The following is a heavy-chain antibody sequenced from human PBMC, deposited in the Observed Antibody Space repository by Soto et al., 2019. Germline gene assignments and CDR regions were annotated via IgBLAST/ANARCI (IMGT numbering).Heavy chain of an antibody. J-gene: IGHJ4*02. Sequence: SETLSLTCTVSGGSISSSSYYWGWIRQPPGKGLEWIGSIYYSGSTYYNPSLKSRVTISVDTSKNQFSLKLSSVTAADTAVYYCARDSSGWYVGYFDYWGQGTLVTVSS. CDR1: GGSISSSSYY. V-gene: IGHV4-39*02. CDR3: ARDSSGWYVGYFDY. CDR2: IYYSGST. D-gene: IGHD6-19*01.